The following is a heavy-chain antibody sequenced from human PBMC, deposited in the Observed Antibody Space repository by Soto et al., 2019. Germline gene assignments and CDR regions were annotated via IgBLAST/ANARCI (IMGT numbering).Heavy chain of an antibody. D-gene: IGHD3-10*01. J-gene: IGHJ5*02. CDR1: GGSISSGGYY. V-gene: IGHV4-31*03. Sequence: QVQLQESGPGLVKPSQTLSLTCTVSGGSISSGGYYWSWIRQHPGKGLEWIGYIYYSGSTYYNPSLKSRVTISVDTSKNQFSLKLSSVTAADTAVYYCARGRLVTMVRGGTKYNWFDPWGQGTLVTVSS. CDR2: IYYSGST. CDR3: ARGRLVTMVRGGTKYNWFDP.